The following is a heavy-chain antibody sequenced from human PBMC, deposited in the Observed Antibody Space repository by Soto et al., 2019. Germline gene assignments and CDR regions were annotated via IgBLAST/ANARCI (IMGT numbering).Heavy chain of an antibody. CDR3: ASLGGQEPYSGYDNYYYYGMDV. J-gene: IGHJ6*02. V-gene: IGHV4-59*01. D-gene: IGHD5-12*01. CDR1: GGSISSYY. CDR2: IYYSGST. Sequence: SETLSLTCTVSGGSISSYYWSWIRQPPGKGLEWIGYIYYSGSTNYNPSLKSRVTISVDTSKNQFSLKLSSVTAADTAVYYCASLGGQEPYSGYDNYYYYGMDVWGQGATVTVSS.